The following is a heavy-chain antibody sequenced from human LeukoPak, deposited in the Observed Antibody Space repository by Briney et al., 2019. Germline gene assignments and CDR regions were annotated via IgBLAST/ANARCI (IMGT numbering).Heavy chain of an antibody. D-gene: IGHD6-19*01. CDR3: ARGNSRGRFDY. V-gene: IGHV6-1*01. CDR2: TYYRSKWYN. CDR1: GDSVSSNSAA. J-gene: IGHJ4*02. Sequence: SQTLSLTCGISGDSVSSNSAAWNWIRQSASRGLEWLGRTYYRSKWYNNYAVSVKSRITINPDSSKNQVSLQLNSVTPEDTAMYYCARGNSRGRFDYWGQGTLVTVSS.